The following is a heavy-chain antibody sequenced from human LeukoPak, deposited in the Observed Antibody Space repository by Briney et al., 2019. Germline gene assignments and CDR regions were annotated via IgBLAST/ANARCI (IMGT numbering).Heavy chain of an antibody. D-gene: IGHD4-17*01. Sequence: ASVKVSCKASGGTFSSYAIRWVRQAPGQGLEWMGGIIPMFGTENYTQKFQGRVTTTADESTSTAYMELRSLRSDDTAVYYCARDADYVLDYWGQGTLVTVSS. J-gene: IGHJ4*02. CDR1: GGTFSSYA. CDR3: ARDADYVLDY. V-gene: IGHV1-69*01. CDR2: IIPMFGTE.